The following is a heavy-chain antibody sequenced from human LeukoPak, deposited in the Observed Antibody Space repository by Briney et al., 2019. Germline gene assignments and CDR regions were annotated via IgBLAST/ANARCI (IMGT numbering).Heavy chain of an antibody. CDR1: GGSFSGYY. J-gene: IGHJ4*02. Sequence: SETLSLTCAVYGGSFSGYYWSWIRQPPGKGLEWIGEINHSGSTNYNPSLTSRVTISVDTSKNQFSLKLSSVTAADTAVYYCARSVCSSTSCYDYWGQGTLVTVSS. CDR3: ARSVCSSTSCYDY. CDR2: INHSGST. D-gene: IGHD2-2*01. V-gene: IGHV4-34*01.